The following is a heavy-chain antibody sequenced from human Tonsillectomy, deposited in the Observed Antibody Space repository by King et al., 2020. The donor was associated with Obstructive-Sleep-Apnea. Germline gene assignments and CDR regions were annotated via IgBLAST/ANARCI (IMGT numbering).Heavy chain of an antibody. Sequence: QLQESGPGLAKPSETLSLTCTVVSGGSISSNSYYWGWIRQPPGKGLEWIGTIHYTGSTYYNPSLKSRTTISVDTSKNQFSLKLTSVTAADTAVYYCARVVPTTYFDQWGQGTLVTVSS. J-gene: IGHJ4*02. V-gene: IGHV4-39*07. CDR1: GGSISSNSYY. CDR2: IHYTGST. CDR3: ARVVPTTYFDQ. D-gene: IGHD1-26*01.